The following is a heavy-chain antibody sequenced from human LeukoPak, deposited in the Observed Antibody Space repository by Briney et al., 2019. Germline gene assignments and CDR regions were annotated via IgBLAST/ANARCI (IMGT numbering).Heavy chain of an antibody. V-gene: IGHV1-8*01. D-gene: IGHD3-10*01. J-gene: IGHJ4*02. Sequence: ASVKVSCKASGYTFTSYDINWVRQATGQGLEWMGWMNPNSGNTGYAQKFQGRVTMTRNTSISTAYMELSSLRSEDTAVYYCVYGSGSYYPKALDYWGQGTLVTVSS. CDR1: GYTFTSYD. CDR2: MNPNSGNT. CDR3: VYGSGSYYPKALDY.